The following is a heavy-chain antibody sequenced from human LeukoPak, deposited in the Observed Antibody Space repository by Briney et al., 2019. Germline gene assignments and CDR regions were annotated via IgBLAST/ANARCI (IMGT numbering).Heavy chain of an antibody. CDR3: ARGARGSGSHYGY. Sequence: PSETLSLTCTVSGGSISSYYWSWIRQPPGKGLEWIGYIYYSGSTNYNPSLKSRVTISVDTSKNQFSLKLSSVTAADTAVYYCARGARGSGSHYGYWGQGTLVTVSS. D-gene: IGHD3-10*01. CDR1: GGSISSYY. J-gene: IGHJ4*02. V-gene: IGHV4-59*01. CDR2: IYYSGST.